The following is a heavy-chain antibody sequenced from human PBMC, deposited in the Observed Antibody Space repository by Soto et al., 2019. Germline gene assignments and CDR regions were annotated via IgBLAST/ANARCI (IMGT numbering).Heavy chain of an antibody. D-gene: IGHD3-22*01. CDR2: ISYSGST. Sequence: SETLSLTCSVSGDSMNNGDYFWTWIRQTPGKGLQWIGYISYSGSTFYNPSLKTRLAMSVDTSKNQFSVRLRSVTAADTAVYYCAKDRAHFYESSGRLDLWGQGMLVTV. J-gene: IGHJ4*02. CDR3: AKDRAHFYESSGRLDL. V-gene: IGHV4-30-4*01. CDR1: GDSMNNGDYF.